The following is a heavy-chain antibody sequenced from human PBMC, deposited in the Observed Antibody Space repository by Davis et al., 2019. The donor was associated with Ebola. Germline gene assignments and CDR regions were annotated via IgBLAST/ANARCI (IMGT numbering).Heavy chain of an antibody. CDR1: GGSISSSNW. CDR2: IYHSGST. CDR3: ASRTYYYYGMDV. Sequence: MPSETLSLTCAVSGGSISSSNWWSWVRQPPGKGLEWIGEIYHSGSTNYNPSLKSRVTISVDKSKNQFSLKLSSVTAADTAVYYCASRTYYYYGMDVWGQGTTVTVSS. V-gene: IGHV4-4*02. J-gene: IGHJ6*02.